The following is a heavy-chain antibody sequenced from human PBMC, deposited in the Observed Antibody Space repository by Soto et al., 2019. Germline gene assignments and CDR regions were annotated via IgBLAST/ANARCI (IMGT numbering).Heavy chain of an antibody. CDR2: ISGSGIST. V-gene: IGHV3-23*01. Sequence: EAQLLESGGGLVQPGGSLRLSCAASGFTFSTYPMSWVRQAPGKGLEWVSGISGSGISTYYTDSVKGRFTISRDNSKKTVFLHMNSLTDEDTDVYDGVKTAVITASYYYYDMDVWGQGTTVTVSS. J-gene: IGHJ6*02. CDR3: VKTAVITASYYYYDMDV. D-gene: IGHD4-4*01. CDR1: GFTFSTYP.